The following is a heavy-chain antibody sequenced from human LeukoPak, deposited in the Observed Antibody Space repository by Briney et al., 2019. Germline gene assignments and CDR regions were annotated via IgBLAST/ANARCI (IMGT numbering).Heavy chain of an antibody. CDR3: AGILTTGIF. V-gene: IGHV4-39*01. J-gene: IGHJ4*02. CDR2: IYYSGST. Sequence: SETLSLTCTVSGGSISSSSYYWGWIRQPPGKGLEWIGSIYYSGSTYYNPSLKSRVTISVDTSKNQFSLKLSSVTAADTAVYYCAGILTTGIFWGQGTLVTVSS. CDR1: GGSISSSSYY. D-gene: IGHD4-11*01.